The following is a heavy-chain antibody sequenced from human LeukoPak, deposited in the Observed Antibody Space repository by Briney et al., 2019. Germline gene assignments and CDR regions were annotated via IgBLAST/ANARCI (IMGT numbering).Heavy chain of an antibody. CDR2: IYTSGST. V-gene: IGHV4-61*02. J-gene: IGHJ5*02. D-gene: IGHD5-18*01. CDR1: GGSISSGSYY. CDR3: ARGRFRYTGAPNWFDP. Sequence: SETLSLTCTVSGGSISSGSYYWSWIRQPAGKGLDWIGRIYTSGSTEYNPSLKSRVTISVDTSKNQFSLKLSSVTAADTAVYYCARGRFRYTGAPNWFDPWGQGTLVTVSS.